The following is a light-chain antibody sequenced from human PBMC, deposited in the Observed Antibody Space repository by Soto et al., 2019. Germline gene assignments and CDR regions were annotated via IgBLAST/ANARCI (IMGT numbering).Light chain of an antibody. J-gene: IGLJ2*01. CDR3: SSYTSSSTLV. CDR2: EVS. V-gene: IGLV2-14*01. CDR1: SSDFGGYNY. Sequence: QSALTQPASVYGSPVQSITISCTGTSSDFGGYNYVSWYQQHPGKAPKLMIYEVSNRPSGVSNRFSGSKSGNTASLTISGLQAEDEADYYCSSYTSSSTLVFGGGTKVTVL.